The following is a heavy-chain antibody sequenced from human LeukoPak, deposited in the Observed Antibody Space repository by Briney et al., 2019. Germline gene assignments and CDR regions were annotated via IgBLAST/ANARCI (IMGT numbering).Heavy chain of an antibody. D-gene: IGHD1-26*01. CDR3: AKDVGKWESLHFFDY. CDR1: GFTFSSYA. CDR2: IGGSGSRT. V-gene: IGHV3-23*01. J-gene: IGHJ4*02. Sequence: GGSLRLSCAASGFTFSSYAMSWVRQAPGKSLEWVSGIGGSGSRTYYADSVKGRFTISRDNSRNTLYLQMNSLRGDDTAVYYCAKDVGKWESLHFFDYWGQGTLVTVSS.